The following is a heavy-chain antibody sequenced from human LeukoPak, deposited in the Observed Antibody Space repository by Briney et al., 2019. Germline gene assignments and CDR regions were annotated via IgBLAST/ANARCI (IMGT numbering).Heavy chain of an antibody. CDR3: AREGVGATTPVLYYFTT. CDR1: GFTFSSYA. V-gene: IGHV3-30-3*01. D-gene: IGHD1-26*01. CDR2: IPYDGSTT. J-gene: IGHJ4*02. Sequence: QPGGSLRVCCAASGFTFSSYAMNWVRQAPGKGLERVAVIPYDGSTTYYADSVKGRFTMSRENSKNTLYLQMNSLRAEDTAVYYCAREGVGATTPVLYYFTTGAREPWSPSPQ.